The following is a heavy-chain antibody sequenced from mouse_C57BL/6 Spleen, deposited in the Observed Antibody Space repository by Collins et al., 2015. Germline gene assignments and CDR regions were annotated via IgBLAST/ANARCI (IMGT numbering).Heavy chain of an antibody. V-gene: IGHV8-12*01. CDR2: IYWDDDK. Sequence: QVTLKESGPGILQSSQTLSLTCSFSGFSLSTSGMGVSWIRQPSGKGLEWLAHIYWDDDKRYNPSLKSRLTISKDTSRNQVFLKITSVDTADTATYYCARNHYYGSSYGYFDYWGQGTTLTVSS. CDR1: GFSLSTSGMG. CDR3: ARNHYYGSSYGYFDY. D-gene: IGHD1-1*01. J-gene: IGHJ2*01.